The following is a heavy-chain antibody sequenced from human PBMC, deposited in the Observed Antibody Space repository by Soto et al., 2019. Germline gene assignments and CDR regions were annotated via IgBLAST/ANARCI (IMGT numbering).Heavy chain of an antibody. CDR3: AREGVPAAAIPPGWFDP. D-gene: IGHD2-2*01. Sequence: SETLSLTCTVSGGSVSSGSYYWSWIRQPPGKGLEWIGYIYYSGSTNYNPSLKSRVTISVDTSKNQFSLKLSSVTAADTAVYYCAREGVPAAAIPPGWFDPWGQGTLVT. V-gene: IGHV4-61*01. CDR1: GGSVSSGSYY. J-gene: IGHJ5*02. CDR2: IYYSGST.